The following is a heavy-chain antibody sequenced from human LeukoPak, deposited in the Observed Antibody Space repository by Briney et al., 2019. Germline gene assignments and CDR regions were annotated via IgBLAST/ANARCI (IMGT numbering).Heavy chain of an antibody. CDR2: IKSDGSST. CDR1: GFTFSSYW. Sequence: GGSLRLSCAASGFTFSSYWMHWVRQAPGKGLVWVSRIKSDGSSTSYADSVKGRFTISRDNAKNTLYLQMNSLRAEDTAVYYCARVLGSSYERYAFDIWGQGTMVTVSS. D-gene: IGHD2-15*01. CDR3: ARVLGSSYERYAFDI. V-gene: IGHV3-74*01. J-gene: IGHJ3*02.